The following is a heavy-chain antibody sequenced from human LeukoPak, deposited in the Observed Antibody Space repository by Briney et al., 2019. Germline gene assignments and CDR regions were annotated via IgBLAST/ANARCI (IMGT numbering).Heavy chain of an antibody. CDR2: INHSGST. Sequence: KASETLSLTCAVYGGSFSGYYWSWTRQPPGKGLEWIGEINHSGSTNYNPSLKSRVTISVDTSKNQFSLKLSSVTAADTAVYYCARGVVAAAGASYGMDVWGQGTTVTVSS. CDR3: ARGVVAAAGASYGMDV. V-gene: IGHV4-34*01. CDR1: GGSFSGYY. J-gene: IGHJ6*02. D-gene: IGHD6-13*01.